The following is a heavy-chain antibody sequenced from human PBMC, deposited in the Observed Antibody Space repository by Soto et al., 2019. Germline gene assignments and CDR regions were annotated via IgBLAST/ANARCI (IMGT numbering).Heavy chain of an antibody. CDR2: IYSGGST. CDR1: GFPLRSNY. V-gene: IGHV3-53*01. Sequence: PGGALRLSRSTPGFPLRSNYMSWVPQAPGKGLEWVSVIYSGGSTYYADSVKGRFTISRDNSKNTLYLQMNSLRAEDTAVYYCASQSGYDSHFGYWGQGALVTVSS. CDR3: ASQSGYDSHFGY. J-gene: IGHJ4*02. D-gene: IGHD5-12*01.